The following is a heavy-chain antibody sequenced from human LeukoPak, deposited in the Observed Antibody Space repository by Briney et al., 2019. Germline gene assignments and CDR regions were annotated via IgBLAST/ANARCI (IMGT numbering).Heavy chain of an antibody. V-gene: IGHV4-59*01. CDR2: VYYSGTT. CDR3: ARGVGYASRNWFDP. CDR1: NGSITSYY. J-gene: IGHJ5*02. Sequence: SETLPLTCNVSNGSITSYYGAWIRQSPRKGLEWIGYVYYSGTTNYNPSLKSRVTISVDTSKNQFSLKLSSVTTADTAVYYCARGVGYASRNWFDPWGHGILVTVSS. D-gene: IGHD3-10*01.